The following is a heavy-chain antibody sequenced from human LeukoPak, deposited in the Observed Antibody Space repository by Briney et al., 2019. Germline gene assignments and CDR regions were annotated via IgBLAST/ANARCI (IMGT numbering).Heavy chain of an antibody. V-gene: IGHV4-34*01. Sequence: SETLSLTCAVYGGSFSGYYWSWIRQPPGKGLEWIGEINHSGSTNYNPSLESRVTISVDTSKNQFSLKLTSVTAADTAVYYCARAGIVGASTNYYFDYWGQGTLVTVSS. CDR3: ARAGIVGASTNYYFDY. D-gene: IGHD1-26*01. J-gene: IGHJ4*02. CDR1: GGSFSGYY. CDR2: INHSGST.